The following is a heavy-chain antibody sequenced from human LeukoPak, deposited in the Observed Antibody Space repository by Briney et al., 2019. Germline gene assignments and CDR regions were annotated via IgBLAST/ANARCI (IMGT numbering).Heavy chain of an antibody. V-gene: IGHV4-39*01. CDR3: ARTNPNYYYYYMDV. Sequence: SETLSLTCTVSGGSISSSSYYWGWIRQPPGKGLEWIGSIYYSGSTYYNPSLKSRVTISVDTSKNQFSLKLSSVTAADTAVYYCARTNPNYYYYYMDVWGKGTTVTVSS. CDR1: GGSISSSSYY. J-gene: IGHJ6*03. CDR2: IYYSGST.